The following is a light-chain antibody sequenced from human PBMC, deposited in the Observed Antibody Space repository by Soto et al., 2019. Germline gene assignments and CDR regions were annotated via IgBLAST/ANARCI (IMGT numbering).Light chain of an antibody. Sequence: EIVMTQSPATLSVSPGERVTLSCRASQSVSSNLAWYQQKVGQAPRLLIYGASTRATGIPARFSGSGSGTEFTLTISSLQSEDFAVYYCHQRRQWPLTFGGGTKVDIK. CDR1: QSVSSN. J-gene: IGKJ4*01. V-gene: IGKV3-15*01. CDR2: GAS. CDR3: HQRRQWPLT.